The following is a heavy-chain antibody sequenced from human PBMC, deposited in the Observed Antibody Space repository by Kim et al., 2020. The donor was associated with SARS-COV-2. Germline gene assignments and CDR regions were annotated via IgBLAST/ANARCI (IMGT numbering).Heavy chain of an antibody. D-gene: IGHD3-3*01. CDR3: ATGVAYDFWSGYPEGMDV. CDR1: GYSFTSYW. CDR2: IDPSDSYT. J-gene: IGHJ6*02. V-gene: IGHV5-10-1*01. Sequence: GESLKISCKGSGYSFTSYWISWVRQMPGKGLEWMGRIDPSDSYTNYSPSFQGHVTISADKSISTAYLQWSSLKASDTAMYYCATGVAYDFWSGYPEGMDVWGQGTTVTVSS.